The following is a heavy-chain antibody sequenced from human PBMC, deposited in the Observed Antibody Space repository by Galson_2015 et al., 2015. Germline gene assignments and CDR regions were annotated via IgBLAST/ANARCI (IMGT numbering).Heavy chain of an antibody. CDR1: GFSFSNYA. D-gene: IGHD1-14*01. J-gene: IGHJ4*02. CDR2: IRSNGGST. Sequence: SLRLSCAVSGFSFSNYATHWVRQAPGKGLEYVSGIRSNGGSTTHADSVKGRFTISRDNSKNTLYLQMSSLRAEDTAVYYCVKSGGSGSKTQEPFDYWGQGTLVTVSS. CDR3: VKSGGSGSKTQEPFDY. V-gene: IGHV3-64D*06.